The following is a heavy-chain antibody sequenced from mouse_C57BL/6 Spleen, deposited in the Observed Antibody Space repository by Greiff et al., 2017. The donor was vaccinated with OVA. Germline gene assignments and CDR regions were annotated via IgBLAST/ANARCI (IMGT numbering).Heavy chain of an antibody. V-gene: IGHV1-54*01. CDR2: INPGSGGT. CDR3: ARWEDYDDAMDY. Sequence: QVQLKESGAELVRPGTSVKVSCKASGYAFTNYLIEWVKQRPGQGLEWIGVINPGSGGTNYNEKFKGKATLTADKSSSTAYMQLSSLTSEDSAVYCCARWEDYDDAMDYWGQGTSVTVSS. J-gene: IGHJ4*01. CDR1: GYAFTNYL. D-gene: IGHD2-4*01.